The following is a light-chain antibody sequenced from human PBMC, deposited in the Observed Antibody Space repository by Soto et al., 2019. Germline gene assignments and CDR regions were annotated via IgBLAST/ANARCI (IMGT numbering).Light chain of an antibody. V-gene: IGKV3-15*01. CDR3: QQYDRWPPNYT. J-gene: IGKJ2*01. Sequence: EIVMTQSPATLSVSPGGRVTLSCRASQSVSSNLVWYQQKPGQAPRLLIYRASIRATGIPARFSGSGSGTEFTLTISSLQSEDFAVYYCQQYDRWPPNYTFGQGTKV. CDR2: RAS. CDR1: QSVSSN.